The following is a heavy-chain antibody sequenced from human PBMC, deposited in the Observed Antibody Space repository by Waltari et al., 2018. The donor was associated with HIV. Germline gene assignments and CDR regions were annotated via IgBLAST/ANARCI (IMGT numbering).Heavy chain of an antibody. CDR1: GYIFTDYY. J-gene: IGHJ6*02. V-gene: IGHV1-2*06. Sequence: QVQLVQSGSEVKKPGASVKVSCKASGYIFTDYYMYWVRQAPGQGLEWMGRIKPNSGDTDYARKFQDRVTMTRDTSTNTAYMELSGLRSDDTAVYYCGGVKPYYYYGMDVWGQGTTVTVSS. D-gene: IGHD1-26*01. CDR2: IKPNSGDT. CDR3: GGVKPYYYYGMDV.